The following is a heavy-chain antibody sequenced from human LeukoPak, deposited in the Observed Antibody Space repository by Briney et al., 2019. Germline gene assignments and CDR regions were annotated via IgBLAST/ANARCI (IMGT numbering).Heavy chain of an antibody. CDR2: INHSGST. CDR1: GGSFSGYY. Sequence: SGTLSLTCAVYGGSFSGYYRSWIRQPPGKGLEWIGEINHSGSTNYNPSLKSRVTISVDTSKNQFSLKLSSVTAADTAVYYCARGGGYNWFDPWGQGTLVTVSS. V-gene: IGHV4-34*01. CDR3: ARGGGYNWFDP. J-gene: IGHJ5*02. D-gene: IGHD4-23*01.